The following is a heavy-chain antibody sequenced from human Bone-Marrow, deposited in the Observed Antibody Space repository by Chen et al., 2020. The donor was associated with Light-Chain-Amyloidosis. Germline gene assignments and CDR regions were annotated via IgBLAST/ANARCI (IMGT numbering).Heavy chain of an antibody. CDR1: GVSISSYY. CDR3: ARVALISVAAAGSWFDP. CDR2: MYYTGNT. J-gene: IGHJ5*02. V-gene: IGHV4-59*01. Sequence: VQLQESGPGVVKPSETLSLTCTVSGVSISSYYWSWIRQTPGQGLEWIGYMYYTGNTYYNPSLKSRVAMSVDTSKNQFSLNLTSVTAADAAVYYCARVALISVAAAGSWFDPLGQGTLVTVSS. D-gene: IGHD6-13*01.